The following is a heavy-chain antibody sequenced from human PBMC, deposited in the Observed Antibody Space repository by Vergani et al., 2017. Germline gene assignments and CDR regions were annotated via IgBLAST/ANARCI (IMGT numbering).Heavy chain of an antibody. CDR3: ARGCSSTSCYRYYYGMYV. CDR1: GFTFSSYS. CDR2: ISSSSSTI. Sequence: EVQLVESGGGLVQPGGSLRLSCAASGFTFSSYSMNWVRQAPGKGLEWVSYISSSSSTIYYADSVKGRFTITSDNAKNSLFLQMNSLRAEDTAVYYCARGCSSTSCYRYYYGMYVWGQGTTVTVSS. J-gene: IGHJ6*02. D-gene: IGHD2-2*01. V-gene: IGHV3-48*01.